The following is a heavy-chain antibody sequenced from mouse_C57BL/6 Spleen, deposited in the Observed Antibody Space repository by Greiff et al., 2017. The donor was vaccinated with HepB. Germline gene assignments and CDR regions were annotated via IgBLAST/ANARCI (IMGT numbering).Heavy chain of an antibody. J-gene: IGHJ2*01. V-gene: IGHV1-64*01. Sequence: QVQLKQPGAELVKPGASVKLSCKASGYTFTSYWMHWVKQRPGQGLEWIGMIHPNSGSTNYNEKFKSKATLTVDKSSSTAYMQLSSLTSEDSAVYYCARLPKGDDYFDYWGQGTTLTVSS. CDR2: IHPNSGST. D-gene: IGHD3-3*01. CDR1: GYTFTSYW. CDR3: ARLPKGDDYFDY.